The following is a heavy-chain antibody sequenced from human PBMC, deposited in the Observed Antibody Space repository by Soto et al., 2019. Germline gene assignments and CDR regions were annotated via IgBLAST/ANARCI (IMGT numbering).Heavy chain of an antibody. J-gene: IGHJ5*02. V-gene: IGHV1-3*01. Sequence: ASVKVSCKASGYSFTSYAIHWVRQAPGQRLEWLGWINAENGKTRYSQNFQGRVTITRDTSATTAYMELSSLRSEDTAVYYCARPASGWNLLVSCGQGTLVTVSS. CDR3: ARPASGWNLLVS. CDR1: GYSFTSYA. D-gene: IGHD6-19*01. CDR2: INAENGKT.